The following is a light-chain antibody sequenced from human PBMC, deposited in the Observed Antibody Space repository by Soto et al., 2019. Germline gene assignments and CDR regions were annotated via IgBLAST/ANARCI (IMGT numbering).Light chain of an antibody. V-gene: IGKV1-5*02. Sequence: DIQMTQSPSTLSASVGDRVTIICRASQTISSWLAWHQQKPGKAPKLLIYEASSLEKGVPARFGGSGSGTEFTLTISSLQPDDFATYYCHQYNYYRPTFGQGTKVDI. CDR2: EAS. CDR3: HQYNYYRPT. J-gene: IGKJ1*01. CDR1: QTISSW.